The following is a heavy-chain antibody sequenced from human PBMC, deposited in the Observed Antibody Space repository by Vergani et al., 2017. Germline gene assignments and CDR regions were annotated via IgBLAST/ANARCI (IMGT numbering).Heavy chain of an antibody. Sequence: EVQLLESGGGLAQPGGSLRLSCAASGFTFSTYSMNWVRQAPGKGLEWVSTINSRSNYIHYADSVKGRFIISRDNANNSVYLQMNSLRVEDTAVYYCATDKMIGRWMQFVYWGQGTLVSVSS. CDR2: INSRSNYI. D-gene: IGHD5-24*01. CDR1: GFTFSTYS. J-gene: IGHJ4*02. CDR3: ATDKMIGRWMQFVY. V-gene: IGHV3-21*01.